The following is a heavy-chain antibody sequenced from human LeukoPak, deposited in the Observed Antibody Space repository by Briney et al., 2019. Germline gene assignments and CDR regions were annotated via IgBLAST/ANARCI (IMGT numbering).Heavy chain of an antibody. CDR1: GSTLSSYA. Sequence: GGSLRLSCAASGSTLSSYAMSWVRQAPGKGLEGVAVISYDGRNKYYADSVKGRFTISRDNSKNTLYLQMNSLRAEDTAVYYCARGWDYYGSGSFVWGQGTLVTVSS. D-gene: IGHD3-10*01. CDR2: ISYDGRNK. V-gene: IGHV3-30*04. J-gene: IGHJ4*02. CDR3: ARGWDYYGSGSFV.